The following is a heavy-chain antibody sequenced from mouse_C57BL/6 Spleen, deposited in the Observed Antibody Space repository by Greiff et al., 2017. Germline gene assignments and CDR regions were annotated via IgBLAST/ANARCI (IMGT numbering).Heavy chain of an antibody. D-gene: IGHD1-1*01. Sequence: QVQLKQSGAELVRPGPSVKMSCKASGYTFTNYWIGWAKQRPGHGLEWIGDIYPGGGYTNYNEKFKGKATLTADKSSSTAYMQFSSLTSEDSAIYYCARGYGSSSRYFDVWGTGTTVTVSS. CDR3: ARGYGSSSRYFDV. CDR1: GYTFTNYW. V-gene: IGHV1-63*01. J-gene: IGHJ1*03. CDR2: IYPGGGYT.